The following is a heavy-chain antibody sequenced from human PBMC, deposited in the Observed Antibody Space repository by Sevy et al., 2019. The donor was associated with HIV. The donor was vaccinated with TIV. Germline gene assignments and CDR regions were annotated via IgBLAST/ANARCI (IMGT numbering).Heavy chain of an antibody. CDR2: INQDGSEK. Sequence: GGSLRLSCAASGFTFNSYWMSWVRQAPGKGLEWVANINQDGSEKYYVDSVKGRFTISRDNAKNSMYVQMNSLRAEDTAVYYGAGDRRLHFWGQGTMVTVSS. D-gene: IGHD5-12*01. CDR1: GFTFNSYW. V-gene: IGHV3-7*01. J-gene: IGHJ3*01. CDR3: AGDRRLHF.